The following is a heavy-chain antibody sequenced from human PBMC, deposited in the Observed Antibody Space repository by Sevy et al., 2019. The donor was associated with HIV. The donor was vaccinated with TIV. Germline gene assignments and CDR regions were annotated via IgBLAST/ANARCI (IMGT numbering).Heavy chain of an antibody. CDR1: GASVSSANDY. V-gene: IGHV4-61*01. J-gene: IGHJ6*02. D-gene: IGHD3-9*01. Sequence: SETLSLICTISGASVSSANDYWSWIRQPPGKGLEWIGNVFYIGSTNYNPSLKSRVTISIDTSKRQFSLKLTSVTAADADVSYCARDRYYDSWTGLYAMDVWGQGTMVTVSS. CDR3: ARDRYYDSWTGLYAMDV. CDR2: VFYIGST.